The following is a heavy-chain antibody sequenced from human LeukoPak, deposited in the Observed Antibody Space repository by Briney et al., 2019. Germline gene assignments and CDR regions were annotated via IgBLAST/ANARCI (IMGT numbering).Heavy chain of an antibody. CDR1: DDSISTSSHY. D-gene: IGHD3-22*01. V-gene: IGHV4-39*07. J-gene: IGHJ5*02. Sequence: SETLSLTCTVSDDSISTSSHYWGWIRQPPGKGLEWIGSISDSGNTYYNPSLKTRVTISVDTSKNQFSLKLSSVTAADTAVYYCARVHYFDSSGSYRIDWFDPWGQGTLVTVSS. CDR3: ARVHYFDSSGSYRIDWFDP. CDR2: ISDSGNT.